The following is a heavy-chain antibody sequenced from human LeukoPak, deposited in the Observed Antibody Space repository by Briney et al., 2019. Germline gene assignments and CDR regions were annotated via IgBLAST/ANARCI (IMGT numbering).Heavy chain of an antibody. V-gene: IGHV3-21*01. Sequence: GGSLRLSCAASGFTFSSYWMSWVRQAPGKGLEWVSSISTTTYTYYADSVKGRFTISRDNAKNSLYLQMNSLRAEDTGVYYCARGNYFDYWGQGTLVTVSS. D-gene: IGHD3-10*01. CDR2: ISTTTYT. CDR3: ARGNYFDY. J-gene: IGHJ4*02. CDR1: GFTFSSYW.